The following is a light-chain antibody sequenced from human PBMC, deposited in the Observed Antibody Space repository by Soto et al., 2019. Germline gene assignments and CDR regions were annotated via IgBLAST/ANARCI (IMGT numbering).Light chain of an antibody. CDR2: DVS. CDR1: SSDVGAFNY. V-gene: IGLV2-14*01. J-gene: IGLJ1*01. Sequence: QSALTHRASVSGSPGQSITISCTGTSSDVGAFNYVSWYQQHPGKAPKLMIFDVSNRPSGVSNRFSGSKSGNTASLTISGLQVEDEADYYCNSYTSTNSYVFGTGTKVTVL. CDR3: NSYTSTNSYV.